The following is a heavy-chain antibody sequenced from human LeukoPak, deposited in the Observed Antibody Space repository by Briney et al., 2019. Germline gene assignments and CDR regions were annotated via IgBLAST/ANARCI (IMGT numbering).Heavy chain of an antibody. J-gene: IGHJ3*02. CDR2: IGTAGDP. CDR3: ARAGIVGATGAFDI. D-gene: IGHD1-26*01. V-gene: IGHV3-13*05. CDR1: GFTFSSYD. Sequence: PGRSLRLSCAASGFTFSSYDMHWVRQATGKGLEWVSAIGTAGDPYYPGSVKGRFTISRENAKNSLYLQMNSLRAGDTAVYYCARAGIVGATGAFDIWGQGTMVTVSS.